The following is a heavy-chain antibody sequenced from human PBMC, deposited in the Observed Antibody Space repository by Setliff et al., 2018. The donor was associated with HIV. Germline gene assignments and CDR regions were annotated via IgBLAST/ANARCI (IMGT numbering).Heavy chain of an antibody. CDR3: AIYTSKVNWFDP. J-gene: IGHJ5*02. CDR2: IHYNGRT. D-gene: IGHD2-2*02. CDR1: GDFITNDDYY. Sequence: PSETLSLTCTVSGDFITNDDYYWGWIRQPPGKGLEWIAIIHYNGRTYYDPSLKSRVTIFVDTSKTQFYLKLRSVTASDTAVYYCAIYTSKVNWFDPWGQGTLVTVSS. V-gene: IGHV4-39*01.